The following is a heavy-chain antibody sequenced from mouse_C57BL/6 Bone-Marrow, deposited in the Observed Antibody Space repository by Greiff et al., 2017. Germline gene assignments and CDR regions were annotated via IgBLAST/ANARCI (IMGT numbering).Heavy chain of an antibody. D-gene: IGHD1-1*01. J-gene: IGHJ1*03. V-gene: IGHV14-4*01. CDR1: GFNIKDDY. CDR2: IDPENGDT. Sequence: EVQLQQSGAELVRPGASVKLSCTASGFNIKDDYMHWVKQRPEQGLEWIGWIDPENGDTEYASKFQGKATITADTSSNTAYLQLSSLTSEDTAVYYCITPHYYGSSWYFDVWGTGTTVTVSS. CDR3: ITPHYYGSSWYFDV.